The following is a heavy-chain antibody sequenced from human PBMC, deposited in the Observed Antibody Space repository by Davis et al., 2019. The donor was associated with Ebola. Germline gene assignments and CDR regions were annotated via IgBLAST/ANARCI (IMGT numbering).Heavy chain of an antibody. CDR2: INHSGST. CDR1: GGSISSGGYY. D-gene: IGHD1/OR15-1a*01. V-gene: IGHV4-31*03. Sequence: SETLSLTCTVSGGSISSGGYYWSWIRQHPGKGLEWIGEINHSGSTNYNPSLKSRVTISVDTSKNQFSLKLSSVTAADTAVYYCARFRRTFYYYYGMDVWGQGTTVTVSS. J-gene: IGHJ6*02. CDR3: ARFRRTFYYYYGMDV.